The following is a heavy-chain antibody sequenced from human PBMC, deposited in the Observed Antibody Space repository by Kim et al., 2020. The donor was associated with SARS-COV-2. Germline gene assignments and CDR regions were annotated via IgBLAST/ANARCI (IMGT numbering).Heavy chain of an antibody. J-gene: IGHJ4*02. V-gene: IGHV4-34*01. CDR2: INHSGST. D-gene: IGHD3-10*01. Sequence: SETLSLTCAVYGGSFSGYYWSWIRQPPGKGLEWIGEINHSGSTNYNPSLKSRVTISVDTSKNQFSLKLSSVTAADTAVYYCARGKPGGSGVASGYWGQGTLVTVSS. CDR3: ARGKPGGSGVASGY. CDR1: GGSFSGYY.